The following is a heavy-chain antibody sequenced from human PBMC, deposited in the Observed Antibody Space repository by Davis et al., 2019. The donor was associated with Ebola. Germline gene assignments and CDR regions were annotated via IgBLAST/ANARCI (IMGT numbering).Heavy chain of an antibody. V-gene: IGHV1-24*01. CDR1: GYTLTELS. CDR3: ARVGDGVAIFDY. Sequence: ASVKVSCKVSGYTLTELSMHWVRQAPGKGLEWMGGFDPEDGETIYAQKFQGRVTMTEDTSTDTAYMELSSLRSEDTAVYYCARVGDGVAIFDYWGQGTLVTVSS. D-gene: IGHD5-12*01. CDR2: FDPEDGET. J-gene: IGHJ4*02.